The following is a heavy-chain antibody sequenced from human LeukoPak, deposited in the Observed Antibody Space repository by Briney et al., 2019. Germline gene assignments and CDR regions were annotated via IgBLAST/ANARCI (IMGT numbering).Heavy chain of an antibody. Sequence: GESLKISCKGSGYSFTSYWIGWVRQMPGKGLEWMGIIYPGDSDTRNSPSFQGQVTISADKSISTAYLQWSSLKASDTAMYYCARSSHYYYGSGPLHAYYFDYWVQGTLVTVSS. V-gene: IGHV5-51*01. CDR2: IYPGDSDT. D-gene: IGHD3-10*01. J-gene: IGHJ4*02. CDR1: GYSFTSYW. CDR3: ARSSHYYYGSGPLHAYYFDY.